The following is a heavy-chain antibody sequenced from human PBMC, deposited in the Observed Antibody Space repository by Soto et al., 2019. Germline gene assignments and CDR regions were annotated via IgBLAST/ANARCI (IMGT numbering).Heavy chain of an antibody. CDR1: GYNFAGYW. V-gene: IGHV5-51*01. CDR2: IYPSDSDT. CDR3: ARGGVSTRTFDY. D-gene: IGHD3-3*01. J-gene: IGHJ4*02. Sequence: VESLKISCNGSGYNFAGYWIAWVRQMPGKGLELMGIIYPSDSDTRYRPSFQGQVTISADKSISSAYLQWSSLRASDTAMYYCARGGVSTRTFDYWGQGTPGHRLL.